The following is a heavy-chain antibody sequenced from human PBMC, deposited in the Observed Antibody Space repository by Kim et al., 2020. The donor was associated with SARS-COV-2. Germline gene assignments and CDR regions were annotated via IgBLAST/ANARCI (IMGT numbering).Heavy chain of an antibody. CDR1: GFTFSDYY. CDR3: ARSSRAYEYMAV. J-gene: IGHJ6*03. V-gene: IGHV3-49*04. D-gene: IGHD3-16*01. CDR2: IRTNTYGGTR. Sequence: GGSLRLSCTASGFTFSDYYMTWVRLAPGKGLEWVGLIRTNTYGGTREYAPSVKDRFTVSRDDSNSVAYLQLISLRSEDTAVYYCARSSRAYEYMAVWGKG.